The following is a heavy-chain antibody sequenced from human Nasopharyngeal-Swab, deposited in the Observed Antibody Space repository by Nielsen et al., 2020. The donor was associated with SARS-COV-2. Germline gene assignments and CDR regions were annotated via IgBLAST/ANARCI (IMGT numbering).Heavy chain of an antibody. CDR2: ISFGGVST. D-gene: IGHD3-16*01. Sequence: GESLKTPCAAPGFTLRSHAMIWVRQAPGKGLEWVSGISFGGVSTYYADSVKGRFTISRDNSKNTLFLQMNSLRAEDTALYYCAKVGGGVGYWGQGTLVTVSS. CDR1: GFTLRSHA. J-gene: IGHJ4*02. V-gene: IGHV3-23*01. CDR3: AKVGGGVGY.